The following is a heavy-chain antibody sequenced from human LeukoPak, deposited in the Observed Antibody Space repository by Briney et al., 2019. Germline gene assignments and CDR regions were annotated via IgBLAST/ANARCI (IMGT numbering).Heavy chain of an antibody. CDR2: IYYSGST. Sequence: PSETLSLTCTVSGGSISSGGYYWSWIRQHPGKGLEWFGYIYYSGSTYYNPSLKSRVTISVDTSKNQFSLKLSSVTAADTAVYYCARDHHYYGMDVWGQGTTVTVSS. J-gene: IGHJ6*02. CDR1: GGSISSGGYY. CDR3: ARDHHYYGMDV. V-gene: IGHV4-31*03.